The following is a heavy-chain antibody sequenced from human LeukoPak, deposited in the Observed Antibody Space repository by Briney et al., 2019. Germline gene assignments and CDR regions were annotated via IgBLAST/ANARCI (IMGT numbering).Heavy chain of an antibody. CDR1: GYTLSSYW. CDR3: VSSLRNTGTDDDFCSGYQSTEAFDI. CDR2: INSDGSST. J-gene: IGHJ3*02. Sequence: PGLSLRLSSAASGYTLSSYWMLWVRQAPGKGLVWVSRINSDGSSTSYADSVKGRFTISRDNAKNTLYLQMNSLRAEDTAVYYCVSSLRNTGTDDDFCSGYQSTEAFDIWGQGTMVTVSS. V-gene: IGHV3-74*01. D-gene: IGHD3-3*01.